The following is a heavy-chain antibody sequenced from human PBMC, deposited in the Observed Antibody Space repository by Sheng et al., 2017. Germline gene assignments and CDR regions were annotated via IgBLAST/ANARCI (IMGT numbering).Heavy chain of an antibody. CDR1: GFTVSSNY. Sequence: EVQLVESGGGLIQPGGSLRLSCAASGFTVSSNYMSWVRQAPGKGLEWVSVIYSGGSTYYADSVKGRFTISRDNSKNTLYLQMNSLRAEDTAVYYCARVSSGMGQGAFDIWGQGTMVTVSS. V-gene: IGHV3-53*01. CDR3: ARVSSGMGQGAFDI. D-gene: IGHD3-10*01. J-gene: IGHJ3*02. CDR2: IYSGGST.